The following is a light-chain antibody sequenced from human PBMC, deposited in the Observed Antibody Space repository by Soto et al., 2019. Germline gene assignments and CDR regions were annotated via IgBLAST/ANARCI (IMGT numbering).Light chain of an antibody. CDR1: SSDVGTYNL. Sequence: QSVLTQPASVSGSPGQSITISCTGTSSDVGTYNLVSWYQQHPGKAPKLMIYEGSQRHSGVSNRFSGSKSGNMASLTISGLQAEDEADYYCCSYVGSATFVFGGGTKLTVL. CDR3: CSYVGSATFV. CDR2: EGS. V-gene: IGLV2-23*03. J-gene: IGLJ3*02.